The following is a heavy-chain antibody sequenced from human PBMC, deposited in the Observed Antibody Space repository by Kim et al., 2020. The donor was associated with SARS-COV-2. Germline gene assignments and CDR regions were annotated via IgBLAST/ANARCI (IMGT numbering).Heavy chain of an antibody. Sequence: YYNPSLKSRVTISVDTSKNQFSLKLSSVTAADTAVYYCASDCSSTSCYDYWGQGTLVTVSS. J-gene: IGHJ4*02. V-gene: IGHV4-31*02. D-gene: IGHD2-2*01. CDR3: ASDCSSTSCYDY.